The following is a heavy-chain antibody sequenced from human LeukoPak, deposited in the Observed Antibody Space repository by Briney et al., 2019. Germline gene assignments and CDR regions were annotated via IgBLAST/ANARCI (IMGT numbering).Heavy chain of an antibody. CDR2: INPNSGGT. J-gene: IGHJ4*02. CDR3: ARASAPYCGGDCYIY. V-gene: IGHV1-2*02. CDR1: GYTFTGYY. D-gene: IGHD2-21*02. Sequence: ASVKVSCKASGYTFTGYYMHWVRQAPGQGLEWMGWINPNSGGTNYAQKLQGRVTMTTDTSTSTAYMELRSLRSDDTAVYYCARASAPYCGGDCYIYWGQGTLVTVSS.